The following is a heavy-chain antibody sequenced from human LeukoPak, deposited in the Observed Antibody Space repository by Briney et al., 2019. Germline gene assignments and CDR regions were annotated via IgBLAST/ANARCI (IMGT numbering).Heavy chain of an antibody. Sequence: ASVKVSCKASGGSFRNYGISWVRQAPGQGLEWMGGVIPKFGIANYAQNFRGRLTVTADESTSTAYMELSSLKSEDTAVYRCATTPVDSSLIGYYFQYWGQGTLVTVSS. CDR3: ATTPVDSSLIGYYFQY. CDR2: VIPKFGIA. J-gene: IGHJ4*02. V-gene: IGHV1-69*01. CDR1: GGSFRNYG. D-gene: IGHD2-2*03.